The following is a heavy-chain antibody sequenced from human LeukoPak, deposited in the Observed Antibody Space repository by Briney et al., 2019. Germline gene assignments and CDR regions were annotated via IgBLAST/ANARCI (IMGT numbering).Heavy chain of an antibody. CDR1: GYTFTSYA. CDR2: INTNTGNP. V-gene: IGHV7-4-1*02. Sequence: GASVKVSCKASGYTFTSYAMNWVRQAPGQGLEWMGWINTNTGNPTYAQGFTGRFVFSLDTSVSTAYLQISSLKAEDTAVYYCARSTYYYDSSGYYRVLFDYWGQGTLVTVSS. D-gene: IGHD3-22*01. J-gene: IGHJ4*02. CDR3: ARSTYYYDSSGYYRVLFDY.